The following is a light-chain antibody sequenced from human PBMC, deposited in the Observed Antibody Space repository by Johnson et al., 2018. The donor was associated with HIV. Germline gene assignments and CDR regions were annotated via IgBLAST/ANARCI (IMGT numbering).Light chain of an antibody. CDR1: SSNIGNNY. CDR3: GTWDISLRGGF. J-gene: IGLJ1*01. CDR2: DNN. V-gene: IGLV1-51*01. Sequence: QSVLTQPPSVSAAPGQKVTISCSGSSSNIGNNYVSWYQQFPGTAPKLLIFDNNKRPSGIPDRFSGSKSGTSATLGITGLQTGDEAVYYCGTWDISLRGGFFGTGTKVTVL.